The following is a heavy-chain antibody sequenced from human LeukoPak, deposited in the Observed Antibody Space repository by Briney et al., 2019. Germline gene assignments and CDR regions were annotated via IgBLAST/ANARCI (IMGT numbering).Heavy chain of an antibody. CDR3: ARGIFGMVLNAFDL. D-gene: IGHD3-3*01. CDR1: GDSISSYY. J-gene: IGHJ3*01. V-gene: IGHV4-59*01. CDR2: ISYGGST. Sequence: KPSETLSLTCTVSGDSISSYYWTWIRQPPGRGLEWVGYISYGGSTNYNPSLKSRVTISVDTSTNQFSLKLSSVTAADTAVYYCARGIFGMVLNAFDLWGRGTMVTVSS.